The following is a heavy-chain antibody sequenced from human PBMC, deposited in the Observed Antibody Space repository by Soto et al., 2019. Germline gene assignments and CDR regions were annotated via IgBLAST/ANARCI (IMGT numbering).Heavy chain of an antibody. CDR1: GFTFSSYA. D-gene: IGHD3-22*01. CDR2: ISGSGGST. V-gene: IGHV3-23*01. J-gene: IGHJ3*02. Sequence: GGSLRLSCAASGFTFSSYAMSWVRQAPGKWLEWVSAISGSGGSTYYADSVKGRFTISRDNSKNTLYLQMNSLRAEDTAVYYFAKFRYYYDSSGHDAFDIWGQGTMVPVSS. CDR3: AKFRYYYDSSGHDAFDI.